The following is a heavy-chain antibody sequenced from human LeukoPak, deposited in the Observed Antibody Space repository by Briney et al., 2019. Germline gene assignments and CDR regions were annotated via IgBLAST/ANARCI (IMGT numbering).Heavy chain of an antibody. D-gene: IGHD5-18*01. CDR1: GFTLSSYA. J-gene: IGHJ4*02. V-gene: IGHV3-30*04. Sequence: GRSLRLSCAASGFTLSSYAMHWARQAPGKGLEWVAVISYDGSNKYYADSVKGRFTISRDNSKNTLYLQMNSLRAEDTAVYYCARVQGRYSYGSGFDCWGQGTLVTVSS. CDR3: ARVQGRYSYGSGFDC. CDR2: ISYDGSNK.